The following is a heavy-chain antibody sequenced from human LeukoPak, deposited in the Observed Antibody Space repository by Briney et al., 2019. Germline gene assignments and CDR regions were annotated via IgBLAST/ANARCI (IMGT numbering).Heavy chain of an antibody. J-gene: IGHJ6*02. CDR2: ISGDGGST. Sequence: PGGSLRLSCAASGFTFDHYAMHWVRQAPGKGLEWVSLISGDGGSTFYADSVKGRFTTSRDNSKNSLHLQMNSLRTEDTALYYCTKDVYCSSTRCHKPYYYYYGVDVWGQGTSVTVSS. CDR3: TKDVYCSSTRCHKPYYYYYGVDV. V-gene: IGHV3-43*02. CDR1: GFTFDHYA. D-gene: IGHD2-2*02.